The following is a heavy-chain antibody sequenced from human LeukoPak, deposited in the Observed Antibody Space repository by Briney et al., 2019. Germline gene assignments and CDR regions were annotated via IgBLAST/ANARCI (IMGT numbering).Heavy chain of an antibody. CDR3: ASLAPFDY. CDR2: IYHSGST. J-gene: IGHJ4*02. D-gene: IGHD3-3*02. Sequence: SETLSLTCSVSGDSMSSSSYYWVWIRQSPGQGLEWIGSIYHSGSTYYNPSLKSRVTISVDTSKNQFSLKLSSVTAADTAVYYCASLAPFDYWGQGTLVTVSS. CDR1: GDSMSSSSYY. V-gene: IGHV4-39*07.